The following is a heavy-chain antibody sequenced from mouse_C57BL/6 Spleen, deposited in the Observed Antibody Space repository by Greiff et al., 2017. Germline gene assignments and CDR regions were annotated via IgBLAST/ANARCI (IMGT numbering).Heavy chain of an antibody. CDR2: ISCGGGNT. V-gene: IGHV5-9*01. CDR1: GFTFSSYT. D-gene: IGHD1-1*01. CDR3: ARNYYYDSGYWYFDF. Sequence: EVQLVESGGGLVKPGGSLKLSCAASGFTFSSYTMYWVRQTPEKRLEWVATISCGGGNTYYPDSLKGRFNISRDNAKNTLYLQRSRLRAEDTALYYCARNYYYDSGYWYFDFWGTGTTVTVSS. J-gene: IGHJ1*03.